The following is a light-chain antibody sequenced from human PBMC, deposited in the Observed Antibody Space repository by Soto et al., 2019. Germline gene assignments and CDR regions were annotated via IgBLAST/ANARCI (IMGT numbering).Light chain of an antibody. CDR2: DAY. CDR1: ANINSY. V-gene: IGKV1-33*01. CDR3: QQYENLPT. J-gene: IGKJ5*01. Sequence: IHLSQAPSSLSASVGDIVAIPCEGSANINSYAKWYQQTPGRAPKLLFHDAYNLEAGVLSRFGGSGYGTDFTSTISRLQPEDIATYYCQQYENLPTFGQGTRLEIK.